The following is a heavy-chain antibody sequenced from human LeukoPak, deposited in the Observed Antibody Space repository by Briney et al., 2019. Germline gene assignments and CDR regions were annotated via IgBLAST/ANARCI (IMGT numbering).Heavy chain of an antibody. J-gene: IGHJ3*02. CDR1: GGSISSYY. CDR2: IYYSGST. D-gene: IGHD5-24*01. Sequence: PSETLSLTCTVSGGSISSYYWSWIRQPPGKRLEWIGYIYYSGSTNYNPSLKSRVTISVDTSKNQFSLKLSSVTAADTAVYYCARLEMATITWAFDIWGQGTMVTVSS. CDR3: ARLEMATITWAFDI. V-gene: IGHV4-59*01.